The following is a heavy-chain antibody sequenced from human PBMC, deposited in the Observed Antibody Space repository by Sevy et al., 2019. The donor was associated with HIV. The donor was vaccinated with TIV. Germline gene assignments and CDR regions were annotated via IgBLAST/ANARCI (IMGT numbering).Heavy chain of an antibody. V-gene: IGHV3-43D*03. J-gene: IGHJ6*02. CDR3: AKDLGSWSWNYNGMDV. CDR2: ISWSGGST. D-gene: IGHD6-13*01. Sequence: GGSLRLSCAASGFTFHDYAMHWVRQPPGKGLEWVSLISWSGGSTYYADTVKGRFTIARENSKHSLFLQMNRLVADDTALYCCAKDLGSWSWNYNGMDVWGQGTTVTVSS. CDR1: GFTFHDYA.